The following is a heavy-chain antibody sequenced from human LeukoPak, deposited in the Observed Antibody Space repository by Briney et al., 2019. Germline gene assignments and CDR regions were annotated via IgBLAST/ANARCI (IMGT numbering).Heavy chain of an antibody. Sequence: PGGSLRLSCAASGFTFSSYAMSWVRQAPGKGLEWVSAISGSGGSTYYADSVKGRFTISRDNSKNTLYLQMNSLRAEDTAVYYCAKGALRFLEWLLARGVTMVRGVITERLATRTSFPGYYFDYWGQGTLVTVSS. CDR3: AKGALRFLEWLLARGVTMVRGVITERLATRTSFPGYYFDY. CDR1: GFTFSSYA. CDR2: ISGSGGST. D-gene: IGHD3-3*01. J-gene: IGHJ4*02. V-gene: IGHV3-23*01.